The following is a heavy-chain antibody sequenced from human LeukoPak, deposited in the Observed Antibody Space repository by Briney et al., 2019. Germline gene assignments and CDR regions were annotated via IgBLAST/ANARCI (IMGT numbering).Heavy chain of an antibody. CDR3: ARGSGPIRDFWSGYYDHPYYYYYMDV. J-gene: IGHJ6*03. CDR2: IYTSGST. Sequence: SETLSLTCTVSGGSISSYYWSWIRQPAGKGLEWIGRIYTSGSTNYNPSLKSRVTMSVDTSKNQFSLKLSSVTAADTAVYYCARGSGPIRDFWSGYYDHPYYYYYMDVWGKGTTVTVSS. V-gene: IGHV4-4*07. D-gene: IGHD3-3*01. CDR1: GGSISSYY.